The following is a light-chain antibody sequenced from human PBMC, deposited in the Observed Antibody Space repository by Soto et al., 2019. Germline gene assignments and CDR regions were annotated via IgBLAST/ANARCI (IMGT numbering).Light chain of an antibody. V-gene: IGKV3D-15*01. CDR3: QQYYSFPPT. CDR2: GAS. CDR1: QSVSSN. Sequence: EIVMTQSPATLSVSPGERATLSCRASQSVSSNLAWYQQKLGQAPRLLIYGASTRATGIPARFSGSGSGTEFILTISSLQSEDFATYYCQQYYSFPPTFGQGTKVDIK. J-gene: IGKJ1*01.